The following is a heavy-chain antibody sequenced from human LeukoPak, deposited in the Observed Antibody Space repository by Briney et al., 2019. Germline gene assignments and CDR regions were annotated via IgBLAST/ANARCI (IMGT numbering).Heavy chain of an antibody. CDR3: ARGGALMVYNGVYYFDY. CDR2: IYHTGST. CDR1: DYPITTDYY. D-gene: IGHD2-8*01. Sequence: PSETLSLTCAVSDYPITTDYYWGWIRQPPGKGLEWIGSIYHTGSTYYNPSLQSRVTVSVDTSRNYFSLKLTSVTAADTAVYYCARGGALMVYNGVYYFDYWGQGTLVTVSS. V-gene: IGHV4-38-2*01. J-gene: IGHJ4*02.